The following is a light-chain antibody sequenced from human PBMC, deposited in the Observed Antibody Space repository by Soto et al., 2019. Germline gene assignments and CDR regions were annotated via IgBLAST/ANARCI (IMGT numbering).Light chain of an antibody. CDR1: QSVTNN. J-gene: IGKJ4*01. CDR2: GAS. CDR3: QQYDRWPVT. V-gene: IGKV3-15*01. Sequence: EVGMTQSPATLSVSPGERVTFSCRASQSVTNNLAWYQHKPGQSPRLLISGASTGASGIPPRFSGSGSGTEFTLTIDRLQSADFAVYYCQQYDRWPVTFGGGTQVEIK.